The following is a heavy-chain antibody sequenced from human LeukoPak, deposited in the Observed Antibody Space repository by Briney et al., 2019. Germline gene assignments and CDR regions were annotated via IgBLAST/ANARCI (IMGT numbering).Heavy chain of an antibody. V-gene: IGHV3-21*01. J-gene: IGHJ4*02. CDR3: ARTPSSGWYYFDY. CDR2: ISSSSSYI. CDR1: GFTFSSYS. D-gene: IGHD6-19*01. Sequence: GGSLRLSCAASGFTFSSYSMNWVRQAPGKGLEWVSSISSSSSYIYYADSVKGRFTISRDNAKNSLYLQMNSLRAEDTAVYYCARTPSSGWYYFDYWGQGTLVTVSS.